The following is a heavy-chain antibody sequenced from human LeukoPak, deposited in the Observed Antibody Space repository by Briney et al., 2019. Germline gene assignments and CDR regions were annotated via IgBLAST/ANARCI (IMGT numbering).Heavy chain of an antibody. J-gene: IGHJ4*02. V-gene: IGHV1-2*06. CDR1: GYTFTGYY. Sequence: ASVKVSCKASGYTFTGYYMHWVRQVPGQGLEWMGRINPNSGGTNYAQKFQGRVTMTRDTSISTAYMELSRLRSDDTAVYYCARDSSVVPAADFDYWGQGTLVTVSS. CDR3: ARDSSVVPAADFDY. CDR2: INPNSGGT. D-gene: IGHD2-2*01.